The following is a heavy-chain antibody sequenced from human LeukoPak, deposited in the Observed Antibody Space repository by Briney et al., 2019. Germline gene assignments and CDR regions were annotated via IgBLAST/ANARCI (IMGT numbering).Heavy chain of an antibody. CDR3: ARVVVGSGSYYNDN. V-gene: IGHV1-2*02. CDR2: INPNSGGT. CDR1: GYTFTGYY. D-gene: IGHD3-10*01. J-gene: IGHJ4*02. Sequence: ASVKVSCKASGYTFTGYYMHWVRQAPGQGLEWMGWINPNSGGTNYAQKFQGRVTMTRDMSISTAYMELSRLRSDDTAVYYCARVVVGSGSYYNDNWGQGTLVTVSS.